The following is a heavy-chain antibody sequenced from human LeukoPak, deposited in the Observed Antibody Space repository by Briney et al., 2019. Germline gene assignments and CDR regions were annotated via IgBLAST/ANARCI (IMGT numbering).Heavy chain of an antibody. V-gene: IGHV4-38-2*02. CDR2: IYHSGTT. J-gene: IGHJ4*02. CDR1: GFSISIDYY. Sequence: ASETLSLTCTVSGFSISIDYYWTWLRQPPGKGLEWIGGIYHSGTTYYNPSLRGRVSISLDTSKTQFSLKLSSVTAADTAVYYCARGKAYSGSYYGIFDYWGQGTLVTVSS. D-gene: IGHD1-26*01. CDR3: ARGKAYSGSYYGIFDY.